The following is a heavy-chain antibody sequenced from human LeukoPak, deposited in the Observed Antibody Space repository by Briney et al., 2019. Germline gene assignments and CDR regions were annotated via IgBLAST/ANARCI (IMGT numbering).Heavy chain of an antibody. CDR1: GFTVSSNY. CDR2: IYSGGVT. J-gene: IGHJ2*01. Sequence: PGGSLRRSCAGSGFTVSSNYMSWDRQAPGKGLEWVSLIYSGGVTYYADSVKGRFIISRDNSKNTLFLQMNSLRAEDTAVYYCARAPSGWSDYWYFDLWGRGTLVTVSS. V-gene: IGHV3-53*01. CDR3: ARAPSGWSDYWYFDL. D-gene: IGHD6-19*01.